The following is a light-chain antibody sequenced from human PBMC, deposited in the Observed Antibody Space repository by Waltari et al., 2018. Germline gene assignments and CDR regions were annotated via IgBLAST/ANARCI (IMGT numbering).Light chain of an antibody. V-gene: IGLV1-44*01. J-gene: IGLJ3*02. CDR2: GND. CDR3: AAWDKSLSGPV. CDR1: SSDIGRAT. Sequence: QSALTQPPSVSGTPGQRVTIPCSTSSSDIGRATVHVYQQLPGTAPKLLIFGNDQRPSGVPDRFSGSKSGTSASLAIRGLQSEDEADYYCAAWDKSLSGPVFGGGTKLTVL.